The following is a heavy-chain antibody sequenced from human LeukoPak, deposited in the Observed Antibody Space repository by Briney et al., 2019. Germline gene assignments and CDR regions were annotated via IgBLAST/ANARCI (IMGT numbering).Heavy chain of an antibody. Sequence: SETLSRTCAVYGRSFSGNYWNWIRQSPGKGLEWIGESDHSGSTTYNPSLKSRVTISVDTSKNQFSLKLSSVTAADTAVYYCARRLGYSYGNKWFDPWGQGTLVTVSS. CDR1: GRSFSGNY. CDR3: ARRLGYSYGNKWFDP. J-gene: IGHJ5*02. D-gene: IGHD5-18*01. CDR2: SDHSGST. V-gene: IGHV4-34*01.